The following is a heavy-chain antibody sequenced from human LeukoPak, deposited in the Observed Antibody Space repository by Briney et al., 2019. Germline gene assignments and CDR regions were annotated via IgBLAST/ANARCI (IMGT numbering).Heavy chain of an antibody. CDR2: IYYSGST. J-gene: IGHJ4*02. Sequence: SETLSLTCTVSGGSISSYYWSWIRQPPGKGLEWIGYIYYSGSTNFNPSLKSRVTISVDTSKNQFSLKLSSVTAADTAVYYCARGLAGEVEDYFDYWGQGTLVTVSS. D-gene: IGHD2-21*01. CDR3: ARGLAGEVEDYFDY. V-gene: IGHV4-59*12. CDR1: GGSISSYY.